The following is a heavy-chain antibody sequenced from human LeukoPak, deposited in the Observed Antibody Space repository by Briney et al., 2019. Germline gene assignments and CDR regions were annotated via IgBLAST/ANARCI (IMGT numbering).Heavy chain of an antibody. CDR3: AREVVVPAARRAYYYYYYMDV. CDR1: GFTFSGYA. Sequence: GGSLRLSCAASGFTFSGYAMSWVRQAPGKGLEWVSAISGSGGSTYYADSVKGRFTISRDNSKNTLYLQMNSLRAEDTAVYYCAREVVVPAARRAYYYYYYMDVWGKGTTVTVSS. D-gene: IGHD2-2*01. CDR2: ISGSGGST. V-gene: IGHV3-23*01. J-gene: IGHJ6*03.